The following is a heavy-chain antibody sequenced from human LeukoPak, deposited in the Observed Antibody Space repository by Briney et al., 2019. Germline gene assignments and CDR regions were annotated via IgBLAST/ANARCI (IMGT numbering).Heavy chain of an antibody. CDR1: GYTFTGYY. CDR3: ARGGGSYVGEGFGMDV. J-gene: IGHJ6*02. D-gene: IGHD1-26*01. V-gene: IGHV1-2*02. CDR2: INPNSGGT. Sequence: ASVKVSCKASGYTFTGYYMHWVRQAPGQGLEWMGWINPNSGGTNYAQKFQGRVNMTRDTSISTAYMELSRLRSDDTAVYYCARGGGSYVGEGFGMDVWGQGTTVTVSS.